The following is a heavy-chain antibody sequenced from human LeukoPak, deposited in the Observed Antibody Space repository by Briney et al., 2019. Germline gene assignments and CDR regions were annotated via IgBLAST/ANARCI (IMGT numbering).Heavy chain of an antibody. Sequence: ASVKVSCKVSGYTLTELSMHWVRQAPGNGLEWMGGFDPEDGETIYAQKFQGRVTMTEDTSTDTAYMELSSLRSEDTAVYYCATAVADWLSLSHYYFDYWGQGTLVTVSS. J-gene: IGHJ4*02. CDR2: FDPEDGET. V-gene: IGHV1-24*01. D-gene: IGHD3/OR15-3a*01. CDR3: ATAVADWLSLSHYYFDY. CDR1: GYTLTELS.